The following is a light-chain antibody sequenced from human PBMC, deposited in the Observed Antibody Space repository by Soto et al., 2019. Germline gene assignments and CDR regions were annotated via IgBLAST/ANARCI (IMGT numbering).Light chain of an antibody. CDR1: QSISRNY. CDR3: QQYAYSPRT. V-gene: IGKV3-20*01. J-gene: IGKJ1*01. Sequence: EFVLTQSPGSLSLSPGERATLSCRASQSISRNYFAWYQQKPGQAPRLLVYDASTRASGIPDRFSGSGSGTDFTLTISSLEPEDFAVYYCQQYAYSPRTFGQGTKVEIK. CDR2: DAS.